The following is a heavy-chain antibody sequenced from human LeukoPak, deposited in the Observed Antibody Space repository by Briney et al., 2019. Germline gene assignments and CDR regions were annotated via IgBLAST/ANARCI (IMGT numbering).Heavy chain of an antibody. CDR1: GFNFSSYW. CDR3: ARGDRWLSLDP. D-gene: IGHD3-22*01. Sequence: GSLRLSCAASGFNFSSYWMHWVRQPPGKGLEWIGEINHSGSTNYNPSLKSRVTISVDTSKNQFSLKLSSVTAADTAVYYCARGDRWLSLDPWGQGTLVTVSS. CDR2: INHSGST. V-gene: IGHV4-34*01. J-gene: IGHJ5*02.